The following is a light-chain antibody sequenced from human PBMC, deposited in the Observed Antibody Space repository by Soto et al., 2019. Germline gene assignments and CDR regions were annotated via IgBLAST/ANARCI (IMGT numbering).Light chain of an antibody. CDR2: WAS. CDR1: QSILYSSNNKNY. V-gene: IGKV4-1*01. CDR3: QQYYAAPQT. Sequence: DIVMTQSPDSLAVSLGERATINCKSSQSILYSSNNKNYLAWYQQKLGQPPKLLIYWASTRESGVPDRFSGSGSGTDFTLTISSLQAGDVAVYYCQQYYAAPQTFGQGTKVEIK. J-gene: IGKJ1*01.